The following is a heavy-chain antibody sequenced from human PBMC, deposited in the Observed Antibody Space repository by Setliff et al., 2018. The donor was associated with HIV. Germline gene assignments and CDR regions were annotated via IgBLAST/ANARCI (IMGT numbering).Heavy chain of an antibody. J-gene: IGHJ3*02. D-gene: IGHD1-26*01. V-gene: IGHV4-39*01. CDR1: GGSISVNNYY. CDR3: ARQGIVGVARAFDI. Sequence: SETLSLTCSVSGGSISVNNYYWAWVRQPTGKGLEWIGSVHKSGNSYYKPSLKSRATISVDTSENHFSLRLSSVTAADTAVYYCARQGIVGVARAFDIWGQGTKVTVSS. CDR2: VHKSGNS.